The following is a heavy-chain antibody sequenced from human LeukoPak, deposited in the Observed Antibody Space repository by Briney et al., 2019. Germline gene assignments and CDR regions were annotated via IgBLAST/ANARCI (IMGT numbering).Heavy chain of an antibody. CDR1: GFTFSSYW. J-gene: IGHJ4*02. Sequence: GGSLRLSCAASGFTFSSYWMHWVRQGPGKGLVWVSRINSDVISTSYADSVKGRFTVSRDNAKISLSLQMNSLRAEDTAVYYCARILPYGSGIQDHWGQGTLVTVSS. V-gene: IGHV3-74*01. D-gene: IGHD3-10*01. CDR3: ARILPYGSGIQDH. CDR2: INSDVIST.